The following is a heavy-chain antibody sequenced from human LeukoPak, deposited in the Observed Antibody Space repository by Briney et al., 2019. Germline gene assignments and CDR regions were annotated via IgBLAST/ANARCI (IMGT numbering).Heavy chain of an antibody. D-gene: IGHD3/OR15-3a*01. CDR3: ARHYFWTGSYFFDH. Sequence: GESLKISCKTSGFTFTTHWIAWVRQMPGEGLELMGIIFPGDSDTNYSPSIQGQVTISADKSSNTAYLQWSSLKASNTAMYYCARHYFWTGSYFFDHWGQGTLVTVSS. V-gene: IGHV5-51*01. CDR2: IFPGDSDT. J-gene: IGHJ4*02. CDR1: GFTFTTHW.